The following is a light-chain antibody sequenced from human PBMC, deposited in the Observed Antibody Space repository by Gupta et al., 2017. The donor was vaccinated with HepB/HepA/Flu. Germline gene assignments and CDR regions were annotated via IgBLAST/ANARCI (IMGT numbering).Light chain of an antibody. V-gene: IGKV1-39*01. J-gene: IGKJ3*01. CDR1: QNINSY. Sequence: DIQRTHTLSSLSASVGDRVNITCRASQNINSYLNWYHQRPGQAPKLLIYGASSLQRGVPSRFSGSGSGTDFTLTVSSLQPEDFATYYCQQTFAIPQTFGPGTKVDIK. CDR3: QQTFAIPQT. CDR2: GAS.